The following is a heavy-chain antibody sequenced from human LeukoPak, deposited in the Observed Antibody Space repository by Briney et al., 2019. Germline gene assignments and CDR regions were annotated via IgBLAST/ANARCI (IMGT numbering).Heavy chain of an antibody. CDR2: ISYDGSNK. CDR3: ARARIAAAGTGNDAFDI. Sequence: PGGSLRLSCAASGFTFSSYAMHWVRQAPGKGLEWVAVISYDGSNKYYADSVKGRFTISRDNAKNSLYLQMNSLRAEDTAVYYCARARIAAAGTGNDAFDIWGQGTMVTVSS. CDR1: GFTFSSYA. J-gene: IGHJ3*02. V-gene: IGHV3-30-3*01. D-gene: IGHD6-13*01.